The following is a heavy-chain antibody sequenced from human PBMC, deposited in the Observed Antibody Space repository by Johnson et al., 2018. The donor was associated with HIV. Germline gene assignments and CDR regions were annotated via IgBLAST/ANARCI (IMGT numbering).Heavy chain of an antibody. CDR2: IKRKPDSGTT. D-gene: IGHD1-26*01. J-gene: IGHJ3*02. CDR3: TTDMAWDPPEGNHFLDI. CDR1: GFTFSNAW. Sequence: VQLVESGGGLVTPGGSLRLSCAASGFTFSNAWMSWVRQAPGKGLEWVGRIKRKPDSGTTDYAAPVKGRFIISRDDAKHTLYLQMNSLKSEDTAVYFWTTDMAWDPPEGNHFLDIWGQGTVVTVSS. V-gene: IGHV3-15*01.